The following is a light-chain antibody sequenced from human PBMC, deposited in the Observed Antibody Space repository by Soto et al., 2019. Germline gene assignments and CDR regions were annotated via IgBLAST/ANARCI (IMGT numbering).Light chain of an antibody. V-gene: IGKV1-33*01. CDR2: DAS. CDR1: QDISNY. J-gene: IGKJ3*01. CDR3: QQYDNPLFT. Sequence: DIQMTQSPSSLSASVGDRVTITCQASQDISNYLNWYQQKPGKAPKLLIYDASNLETGVPSRFNGSGSGTDFTFTISSLQPEDIATYYCQQYDNPLFTFGPGTKVDIK.